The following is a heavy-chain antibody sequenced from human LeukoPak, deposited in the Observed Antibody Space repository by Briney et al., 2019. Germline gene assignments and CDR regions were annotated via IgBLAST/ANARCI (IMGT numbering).Heavy chain of an antibody. Sequence: PGGSLRLSCAASEFTFSSSAMSWVRQVPGKGLERVSSISSSSSYIYYADSVKGRFTISRDNAKNSLYLQMNSLRAEDTAVYYCASIAVAGLYFDYWGQGTLVTASS. V-gene: IGHV3-21*01. CDR1: EFTFSSSA. CDR3: ASIAVAGLYFDY. J-gene: IGHJ4*02. CDR2: ISSSSSYI. D-gene: IGHD6-19*01.